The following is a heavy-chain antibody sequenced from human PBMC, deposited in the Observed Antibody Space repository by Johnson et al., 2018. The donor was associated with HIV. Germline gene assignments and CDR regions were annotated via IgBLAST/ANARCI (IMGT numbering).Heavy chain of an antibody. CDR1: GFSFSSHG. V-gene: IGHV3-30*02. J-gene: IGHJ3*02. D-gene: IGHD3-22*01. CDR3: AKETRDSRSAFDI. CDR2: TQYDGSKK. Sequence: QVQLVESGGGVVQPGRSLRLSCAASGFSFSSHGMHWVRQAPGKGLEWVAFTQYDGSKKYYADSVKGRFTISRDNSKKTLYLQMNSLRTEDTAVYYCAKETRDSRSAFDIWGQGTLVTVSS.